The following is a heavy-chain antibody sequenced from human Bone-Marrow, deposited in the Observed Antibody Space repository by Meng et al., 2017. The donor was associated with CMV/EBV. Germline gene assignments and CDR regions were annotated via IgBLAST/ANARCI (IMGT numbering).Heavy chain of an antibody. CDR2: IIPIFGTA. V-gene: IGHV1-69*05. J-gene: IGHJ6*02. Sequence: SVKVSCKASGGTFSSYAVSWVRQAPGQGLEWMGGIIPIFGTANYAQKFQGRVTITTDESTSTAYMELSSLRSDDTAVYYCARDLLIVVVPAAIRYYYYGMDVWGQGTTVTVSS. CDR3: ARDLLIVVVPAAIRYYYYGMDV. D-gene: IGHD2-2*01. CDR1: GGTFSSYA.